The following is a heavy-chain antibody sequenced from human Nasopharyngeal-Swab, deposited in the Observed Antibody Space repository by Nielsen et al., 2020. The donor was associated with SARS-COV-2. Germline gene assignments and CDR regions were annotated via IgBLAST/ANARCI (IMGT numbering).Heavy chain of an antibody. CDR1: GFTFSTYG. D-gene: IGHD3-22*01. CDR3: ARGEGVQASAYYDSSGYFPFDY. J-gene: IGHJ4*02. Sequence: GGSLRLSCAASGFTFSTYGMHWDRQAPDKGMAWVAFIWYDGTDNYYADSVKGRFTISRDNSKNTLYLQMNSLRAEDTAVYYCARGEGVQASAYYDSSGYFPFDYWGQGTLVTVSS. V-gene: IGHV3-33*01. CDR2: IWYDGTDN.